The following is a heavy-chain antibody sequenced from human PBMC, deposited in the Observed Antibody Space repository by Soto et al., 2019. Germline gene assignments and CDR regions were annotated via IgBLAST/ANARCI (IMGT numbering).Heavy chain of an antibody. CDR2: IYYTGST. J-gene: IGHJ5*02. Sequence: PSETLSLTCTVSGGSINSHYWGWIRQPPGKGLEWIGYIYYTGSTNYNPSLKSRVTIPVDTSKNQFSLKLTSVTAADTAVYHCARAHSYGDGVCYNLDWFDPWGQGTLVTVSS. V-gene: IGHV4-59*11. D-gene: IGHD2-8*01. CDR1: GGSINSHY. CDR3: ARAHSYGDGVCYNLDWFDP.